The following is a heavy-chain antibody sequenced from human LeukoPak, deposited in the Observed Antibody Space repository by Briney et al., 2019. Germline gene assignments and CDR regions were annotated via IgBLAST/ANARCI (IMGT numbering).Heavy chain of an antibody. J-gene: IGHJ4*02. Sequence: PGGSLRLSCAASGFTFSTYSMNWVRQAPGKGLEWVSYISSSSSTIYYADSVKGRFTISRDNSKNTLYLQMNSLRAEDTAVYYCARGDYYDSSGYYYYYWGQGTLVTVSS. CDR1: GFTFSTYS. CDR3: ARGDYYDSSGYYYYY. V-gene: IGHV3-48*01. CDR2: ISSSSSTI. D-gene: IGHD3-22*01.